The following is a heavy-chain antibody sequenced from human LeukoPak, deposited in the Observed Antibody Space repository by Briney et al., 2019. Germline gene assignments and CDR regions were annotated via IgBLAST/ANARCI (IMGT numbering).Heavy chain of an antibody. Sequence: GGSLRLSCAASGFTFSSYWMGWVRQAPGKGLQWVANIKTDGSEKYYVDSVKGRFTISRDNAKNSLYLQMNSLRAKDTAVYYCATYSSLNRREFQFWGQGTLLTVSS. J-gene: IGHJ1*01. CDR1: GFTFSSYW. V-gene: IGHV3-7*01. CDR2: IKTDGSEK. CDR3: ATYSSLNRREFQF. D-gene: IGHD3-22*01.